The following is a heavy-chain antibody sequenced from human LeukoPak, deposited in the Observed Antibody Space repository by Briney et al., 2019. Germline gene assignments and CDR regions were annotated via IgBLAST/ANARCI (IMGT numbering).Heavy chain of an antibody. CDR3: AKDVSLYYYYYYMDV. V-gene: IGHV3-66*02. J-gene: IGHJ6*03. CDR2: IHSGGTR. CDR1: GFTFTNYY. Sequence: GGSLRLSCSASGFTFTNYYLNWVRQAPGKGLEWVSLIHSGGTRYTDSVRGRFTISRDNSKNTLYLQMNSLRAEDTAVYYCAKDVSLYYYYYYMDVWGKGTTVTVSS. D-gene: IGHD5-24*01.